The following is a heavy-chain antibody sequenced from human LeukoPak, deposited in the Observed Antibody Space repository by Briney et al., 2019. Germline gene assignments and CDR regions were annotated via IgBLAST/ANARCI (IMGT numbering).Heavy chain of an antibody. CDR3: AREVPGRYDLGAFDI. V-gene: IGHV4-61*02. D-gene: IGHD3/OR15-3a*01. J-gene: IGHJ3*02. CDR1: GGSISSGRYY. CDR2: IYTSGNT. Sequence: SQTLSLTCTVSGGSISSGRYYWSWIRQPAGKGLEWIGRIYTSGNTNYNPSLKSRVTISVDTSKNQFSLKLSSVTAADTAVYYCAREVPGRYDLGAFDIWGQGTMVTVSS.